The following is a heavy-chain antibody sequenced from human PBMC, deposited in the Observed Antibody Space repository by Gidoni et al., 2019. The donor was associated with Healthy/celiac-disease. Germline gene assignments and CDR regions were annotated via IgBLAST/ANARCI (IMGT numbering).Heavy chain of an antibody. J-gene: IGHJ3*02. Sequence: QITLKESGPTLVKPTQTLTLTCTFSGFSLSTSGVGVGWIRQPPGKALEWLALIYWDDDKRDSPSLKSRLTITKDTSKNQVVLTMTNMDPVDTATYYCAHSKNYDFWSGYYNAFDIWGQGTMVTVSS. CDR2: IYWDDDK. CDR1: GFSLSTSGVG. CDR3: AHSKNYDFWSGYYNAFDI. D-gene: IGHD3-3*01. V-gene: IGHV2-5*02.